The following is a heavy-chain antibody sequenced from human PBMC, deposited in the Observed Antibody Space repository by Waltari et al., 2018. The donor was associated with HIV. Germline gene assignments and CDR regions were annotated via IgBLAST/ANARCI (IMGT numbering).Heavy chain of an antibody. J-gene: IGHJ6*02. CDR1: VGTVSSPD. Sequence: QLQLVQSGAAVKKPGSSVKVSCKASVGTVSSPDISWVRQAPGQGLAWMGAIIPLFGEANYAQKFQGRLTITADESTSTAYMELSSLRSEDTAVYYCARVPDRSGYQRYAMDVWGQGTTVTVS. CDR2: IIPLFGEA. V-gene: IGHV1-69*01. D-gene: IGHD3-22*01. CDR3: ARVPDRSGYQRYAMDV.